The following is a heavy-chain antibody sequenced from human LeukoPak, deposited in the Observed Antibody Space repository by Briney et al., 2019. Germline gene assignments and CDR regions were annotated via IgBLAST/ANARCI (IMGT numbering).Heavy chain of an antibody. CDR2: ISGSGGST. D-gene: IGHD3-10*01. V-gene: IGHV3-23*01. J-gene: IGHJ6*03. CDR3: ARAGGYYYGSGRNYYYYMDV. Sequence: GGSLRLSCAASGFTFSSYGMSWDSQAPGNGLEWVSAISGSGGSTYYADSVKGRFTISRDNSKNTLYLQMNSLRAEDTAVYYCARAGGYYYGSGRNYYYYMDVWGKGTTVTISS. CDR1: GFTFSSYG.